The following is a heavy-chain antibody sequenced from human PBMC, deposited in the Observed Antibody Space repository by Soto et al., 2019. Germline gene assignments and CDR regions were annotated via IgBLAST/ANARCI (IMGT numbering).Heavy chain of an antibody. D-gene: IGHD4-17*01. CDR3: ARRTVTTLTLDY. CDR1: GGSISSSSYY. Sequence: QLRLQESGPGLVKPSETLSLTCTVSGGSISSSSYYWGWIRQPPGKGLEWIGSIYYSGSTYYNPSLKSRITISGDTSKNQFSLNLSSVTAADTAVYYCARRTVTTLTLDYWGQGTLVTVSS. J-gene: IGHJ4*02. V-gene: IGHV4-39*01. CDR2: IYYSGST.